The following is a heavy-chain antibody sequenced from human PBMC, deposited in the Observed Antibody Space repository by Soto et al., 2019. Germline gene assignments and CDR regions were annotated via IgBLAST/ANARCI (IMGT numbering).Heavy chain of an antibody. CDR1: GYSFTSYW. J-gene: IGHJ4*02. CDR2: IYPGDSDT. CDR3: ARQPYYYDPSGRNSDY. V-gene: IGHV5-51*01. Sequence: PGESLKISCNASGYSFTSYWIGWVRQMPEKGLEWMGIIYPGDSDTTYRPSFQGQVTISVDKSISTAYLQWSRLKASDTAMYYCARQPYYYDPSGRNSDYWGQGTLVTLSS. D-gene: IGHD3-22*01.